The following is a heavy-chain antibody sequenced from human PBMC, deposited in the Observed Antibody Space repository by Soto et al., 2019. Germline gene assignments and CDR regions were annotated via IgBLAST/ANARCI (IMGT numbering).Heavy chain of an antibody. CDR3: ARDYTATWELFYCFDG. D-gene: IGHD3-10*01. Sequence: EVQLLESGGDLVQPGGSLRLSCEASGFTFDSYAMSWVRQAPGKRLEWVSANSGRGDSTYYAGSVKGRFTISRENSKSALYLQMTSLRAEDTAVYFCARDYTATWELFYCFDGWGQGTLVTVSS. CDR1: GFTFDSYA. CDR2: NSGRGDST. V-gene: IGHV3-23*01. J-gene: IGHJ4*02.